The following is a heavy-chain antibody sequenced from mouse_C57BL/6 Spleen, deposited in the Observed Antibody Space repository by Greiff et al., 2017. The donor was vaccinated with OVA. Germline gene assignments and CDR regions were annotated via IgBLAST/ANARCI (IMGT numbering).Heavy chain of an antibody. Sequence: DVKLQESGAELVRPGASVKLSCTASGFNIKDYYMHWVKQRPEQGLEWIGRIDPEDGDTEYAPKFQGKATMTADTSSNTAYLQLSSLTSEDTAVYYCTPYYYGSKGYWGQGTTLTVSS. CDR1: GFNIKDYY. CDR2: IDPEDGDT. D-gene: IGHD1-1*01. V-gene: IGHV14-1*01. CDR3: TPYYYGSKGY. J-gene: IGHJ2*01.